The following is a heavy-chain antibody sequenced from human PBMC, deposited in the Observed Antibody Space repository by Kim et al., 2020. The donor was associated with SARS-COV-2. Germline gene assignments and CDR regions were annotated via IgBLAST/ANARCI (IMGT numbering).Heavy chain of an antibody. CDR3: ARQVIAAAGVGYGMDV. D-gene: IGHD6-13*01. CDR1: GYSFTSYW. CDR2: IYPGDSDT. V-gene: IGHV5-51*01. J-gene: IGHJ6*02. Sequence: GESLKISCKGSGYSFTSYWIGWVRQMPGKGLEWMGIIYPGDSDTRYSPSFQGQVTISADKSISTAYLQWSSLKASDTAMYYCARQVIAAAGVGYGMDVWGQGTTVTVSS.